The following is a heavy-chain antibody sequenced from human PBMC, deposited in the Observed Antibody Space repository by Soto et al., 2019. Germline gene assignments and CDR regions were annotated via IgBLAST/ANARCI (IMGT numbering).Heavy chain of an antibody. D-gene: IGHD3-10*01. Sequence: QVQLVESGGGVIQPGRSLRLSCAASGFTFSSYAMHWVRQAPGKGLEWVAVISYDGSNKYYADSVKGRFTISRDNSKNPLYLQMNSLRAEDTAVYYCARDSVTMVRGVIGYWGQGTLVTVSS. CDR3: ARDSVTMVRGVIGY. CDR1: GFTFSSYA. J-gene: IGHJ4*02. V-gene: IGHV3-30-3*01. CDR2: ISYDGSNK.